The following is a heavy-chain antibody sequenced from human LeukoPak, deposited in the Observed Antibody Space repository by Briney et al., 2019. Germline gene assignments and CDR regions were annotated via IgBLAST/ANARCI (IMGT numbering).Heavy chain of an antibody. Sequence: PGGSLRLSCAASGFTLSSYAMSWVRQAPGKGLEWVSAISSSGDSTYYADSVKGRFAISRDNSKNTLYLQMNSLRAEDTAVYYCALAAAYYYYGMDVWGQGTTVTVSS. V-gene: IGHV3-23*01. D-gene: IGHD2-2*01. J-gene: IGHJ6*02. CDR1: GFTLSSYA. CDR3: ALAAAYYYYGMDV. CDR2: ISSSGDST.